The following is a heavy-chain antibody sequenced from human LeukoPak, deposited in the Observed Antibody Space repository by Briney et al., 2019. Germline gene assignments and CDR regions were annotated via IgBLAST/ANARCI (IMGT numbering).Heavy chain of an antibody. CDR2: ISYDGSNK. J-gene: IGHJ4*02. CDR3: AKSGGDSCYSFSSI. CDR1: GFTFSSYA. D-gene: IGHD2-15*01. Sequence: GGSLRLSCAASGFTFSSYAMHWVRQAPGKGLEWVAVISYDGSNKYYADSVKGRFTISRDNSKNTLYLQMNSLRAEDTAVYYCAKSGGDSCYSFSSIWGQGTLVTVSS. V-gene: IGHV3-30-3*02.